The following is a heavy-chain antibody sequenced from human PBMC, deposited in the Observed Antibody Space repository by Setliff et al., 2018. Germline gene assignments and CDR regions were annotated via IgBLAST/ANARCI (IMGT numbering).Heavy chain of an antibody. V-gene: IGHV1-2*02. J-gene: IGHJ5*02. CDR2: INTNSGDT. D-gene: IGHD3-10*01. CDR1: PYSFSGYY. CDR3: ARTKGFVDGYLDP. Sequence: GESVKVSCKTSPYSFSGYYIHWVRQAPGQGLEWMGWINTNSGDTRYAQKFQGRVTMTRDTSISTAYMELSRLRSDDTAVYYCARTKGFVDGYLDPWGQGTLVTVSS.